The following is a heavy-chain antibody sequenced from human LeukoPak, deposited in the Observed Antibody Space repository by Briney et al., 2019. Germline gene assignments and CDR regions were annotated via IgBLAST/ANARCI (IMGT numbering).Heavy chain of an antibody. D-gene: IGHD5-18*01. J-gene: IGHJ4*02. CDR3: ASSPGRGYSYGGGFDY. CDR1: GFTFSDYY. Sequence: GGSLRLSCAASGFTFSDYYMSWIRQAPGKGLEWVSYISSSGSTIYYADSVKGRFTISRDNAKNSLNLQMNSLRAEDTAVYYCASSPGRGYSYGGGFDYWGQGTLVTVSS. V-gene: IGHV3-11*01. CDR2: ISSSGSTI.